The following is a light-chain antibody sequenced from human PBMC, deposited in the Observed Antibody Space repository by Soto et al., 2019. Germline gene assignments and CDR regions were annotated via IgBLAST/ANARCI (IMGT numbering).Light chain of an antibody. CDR1: QSISSY. CDR2: DAS. J-gene: IGKJ1*01. Sequence: DIPMTPSPSPLSASVGDRVTLTFRASQSISSYLNWYQQKPGKAPKLLIYDASSLESGVPSRFSGSGSGTEFTLTISNMQPDDFATYYCQQYNSLWTFGQGTKVDIK. V-gene: IGKV1-5*01. CDR3: QQYNSLWT.